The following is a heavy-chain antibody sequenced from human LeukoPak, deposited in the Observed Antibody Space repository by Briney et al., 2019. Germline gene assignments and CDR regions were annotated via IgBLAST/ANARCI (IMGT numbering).Heavy chain of an antibody. J-gene: IGHJ4*02. D-gene: IGHD6-13*01. CDR1: GHTFTSYG. Sequence: ASVKVSCKASGHTFTSYGISWVRQAPGQGLEWMGWISAYNGNTNYAQKLQGRVTMTTDTSTSTAYMELRSLRSDDTAVYYCARLIHRGYSSSWYVDYWGQGTLVTVSS. V-gene: IGHV1-18*01. CDR3: ARLIHRGYSSSWYVDY. CDR2: ISAYNGNT.